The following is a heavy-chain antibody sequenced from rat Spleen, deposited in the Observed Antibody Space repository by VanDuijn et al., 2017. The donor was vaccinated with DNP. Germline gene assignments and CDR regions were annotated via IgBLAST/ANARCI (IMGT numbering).Heavy chain of an antibody. J-gene: IGHJ2*01. CDR2: MWTNGGT. CDR1: GLSLTSKS. CDR3: ARGDYGN. V-gene: IGHV2-47*01. D-gene: IGHD1-3*01. Sequence: QVQLKESGPGLIQPSQTLSLTCTVSGLSLTSKSVSWIRQPPGKGLEWMGVMWTNGGTDYNSDLISRLSISRDTSKSQVFLKMNSLQAEDTATYYCARGDYGNWGQGVMVTVSS.